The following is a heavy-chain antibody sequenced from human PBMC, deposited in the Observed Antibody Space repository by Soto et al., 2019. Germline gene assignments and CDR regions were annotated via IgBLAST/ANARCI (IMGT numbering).Heavy chain of an antibody. Sequence: GGSLRLSCAASGFTFSSYGMHRVRQAPGKGLEWVAVISYDGSNKYYADSVKGRFTISRDNSKNTLYLQMNSLRAEDTAVYYCAKGTSRVVAATDMDVWGKGTTVTVSS. V-gene: IGHV3-30*18. CDR1: GFTFSSYG. D-gene: IGHD2-15*01. CDR2: ISYDGSNK. CDR3: AKGTSRVVAATDMDV. J-gene: IGHJ6*03.